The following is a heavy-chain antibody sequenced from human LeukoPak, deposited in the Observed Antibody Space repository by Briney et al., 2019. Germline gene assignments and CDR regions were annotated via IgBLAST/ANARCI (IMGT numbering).Heavy chain of an antibody. CDR3: ARGGRVAAGNNWFDP. D-gene: IGHD6-13*01. CDR2: INHSGSI. J-gene: IGHJ5*02. Sequence: PSETLSLTCAVYGGSLSNYYWSWIRQPPGKGLEWIGEINHSGSINHNPSLKSRVTMSVDTSKNQFSLKLSSVTAADTAVYYCARGGRVAAGNNWFDPWGQGTLVTVSS. V-gene: IGHV4-34*01. CDR1: GGSLSNYY.